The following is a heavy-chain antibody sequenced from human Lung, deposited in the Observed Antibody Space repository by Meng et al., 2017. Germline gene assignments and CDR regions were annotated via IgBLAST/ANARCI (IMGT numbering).Heavy chain of an antibody. J-gene: IGHJ3*02. CDR1: GYSFSTYP. D-gene: IGHD3-16*01. V-gene: IGHV3-30*04. CDR3: TRRGNWGSAFDI. Sequence: QGELVQSGAEGKKPGASVKVSCKPSGYSFSTYPVPWVRHAPGKGLQWVAIIAHDGYNKDYADSVKGRFTISRDNSKNTLSLEMNDLRVEDTAVYYCTRRGNWGSAFDIWGQGTMVTVSS. CDR2: IAHDGYNK.